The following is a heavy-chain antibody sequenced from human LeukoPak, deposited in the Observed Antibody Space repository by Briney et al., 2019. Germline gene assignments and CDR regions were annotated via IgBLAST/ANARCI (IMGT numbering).Heavy chain of an antibody. V-gene: IGHV3-64*01. CDR1: GFTFSSYA. J-gene: IGHJ5*02. CDR2: ISSNGGST. CDR3: ARSSGSLLYYAFWSAHPGWFDP. Sequence: GGSLRLSCAASGFTFSSYAMHWVRQAPGKGLEYVSAISSNGGSTYYANSVKGRFTISRDNSKNTLYLQMGSLRAEDMAVYYCARSSGSLLYYAFWSAHPGWFDPWGQGTLVTVSS. D-gene: IGHD3-3*01.